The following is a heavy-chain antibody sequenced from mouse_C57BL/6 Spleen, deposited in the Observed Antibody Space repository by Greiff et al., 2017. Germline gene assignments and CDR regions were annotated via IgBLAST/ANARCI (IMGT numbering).Heavy chain of an antibody. CDR3: TRRGTVVARVGYFDY. J-gene: IGHJ2*01. D-gene: IGHD1-1*01. CDR2: IDPETGGT. Sequence: VQLQQSGAELVRPGASVTLSCKASGYTFTDYEMHWVKQTPVHGLEWIGAIDPETGGTAYNQKFKGKAILTADKSSSTAYMGLRSRTSEDSAVYYCTRRGTVVARVGYFDYWGQGTTLTVSS. CDR1: GYTFTDYE. V-gene: IGHV1-15*01.